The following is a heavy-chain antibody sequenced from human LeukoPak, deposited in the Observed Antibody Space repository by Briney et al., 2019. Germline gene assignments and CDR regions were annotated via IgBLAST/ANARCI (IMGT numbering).Heavy chain of an antibody. CDR1: GFTFSSYW. D-gene: IGHD4-17*01. CDR2: IKQDGSEK. CDR3: ARGAGSYGDYKYYYYYKDV. J-gene: IGHJ6*03. Sequence: GGSLRLSCAASGFTFSSYWMSWVRQAPGKGLEWVANIKQDGSEKYYVDSVKGRFTISRDNAKNSLYLQMNSLRAEDTAVYYCARGAGSYGDYKYYYYYKDVWGKGTTVTVSS. V-gene: IGHV3-7*04.